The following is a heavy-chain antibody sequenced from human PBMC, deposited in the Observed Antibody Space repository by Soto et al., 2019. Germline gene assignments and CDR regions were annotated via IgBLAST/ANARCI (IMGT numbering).Heavy chain of an antibody. V-gene: IGHV2-5*02. CDR1: GFSLTTSGVG. J-gene: IGHJ4*02. D-gene: IGHD5-12*01. Sequence: QITLKESGPTVVKPTQTLTLTCTFSGFSLTTSGVGVGWIRQPPGKALEWLALIYWDDDKRYSPSLKTRLTITKDTSKNQFVLIMTKMDPVDTATYYCAHRVGGYDSFDHGGQGTLVTVSS. CDR3: AHRVGGYDSFDH. CDR2: IYWDDDK.